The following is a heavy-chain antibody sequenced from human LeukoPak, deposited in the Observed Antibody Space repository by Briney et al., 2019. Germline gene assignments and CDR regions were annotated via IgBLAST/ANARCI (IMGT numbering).Heavy chain of an antibody. CDR1: GYTFTSYD. Sequence: ASVKVSCKASGYTFTSYDINWVRQATGQRLEWMGWMNPNSGNTGYAQKFQGRVTMTRNTSISTAYMELSSLRSEDTAVYYCARDRHHSSGAFDYWGQGTLVTVSS. D-gene: IGHD3-22*01. J-gene: IGHJ4*02. CDR3: ARDRHHSSGAFDY. CDR2: MNPNSGNT. V-gene: IGHV1-8*01.